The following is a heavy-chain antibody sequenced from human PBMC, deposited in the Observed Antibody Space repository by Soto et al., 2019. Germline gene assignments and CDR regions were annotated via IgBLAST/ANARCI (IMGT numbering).Heavy chain of an antibody. CDR2: IWYDGSSK. J-gene: IGHJ4*02. Sequence: QVQLVESGGGVVQPGRSLRLSCAASGFTFSSYDMHWVRQAPGKRLEWVALIWYDGSSKYYVDSVKGRFTISRDNSKNTLYMQLDILRAEYTAVYYCARGDYHDSSGYYNAKAIDYWGQGTLVTVSS. D-gene: IGHD3-22*01. V-gene: IGHV3-33*01. CDR1: GFTFSSYD. CDR3: ARGDYHDSSGYYNAKAIDY.